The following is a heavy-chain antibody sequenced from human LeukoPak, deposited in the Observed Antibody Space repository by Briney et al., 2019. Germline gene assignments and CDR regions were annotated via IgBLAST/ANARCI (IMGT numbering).Heavy chain of an antibody. Sequence: GRSLRLSCAASGFTFSAYAIHWVRQAPGKGLEWVAVIWYDGSNKYYADSVKGRFTISRDNSKNTLYLQMNSLRAEDTAVYYCARVITAYCGGDCYSMGYWGQGTLVTVSS. CDR2: IWYDGSNK. V-gene: IGHV3-33*08. J-gene: IGHJ4*02. D-gene: IGHD2-21*02. CDR3: ARVITAYCGGDCYSMGY. CDR1: GFTFSAYA.